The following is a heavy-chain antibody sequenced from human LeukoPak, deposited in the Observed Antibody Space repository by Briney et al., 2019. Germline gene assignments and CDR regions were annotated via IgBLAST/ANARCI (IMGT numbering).Heavy chain of an antibody. CDR3: ARGSGDY. CDR2: IKPDGSEK. V-gene: IGHV3-7*04. CDR1: GLTFSGYW. Sequence: PGGSLRPSCAASGLTFSGYWMNWVRQAPGKGLEWVASIKPDGSEKYYVDSVKGRFTISRDNAKKSLYLQMTSLRDEDTAVYYCARGSGDYSGQGTLVTVSS. J-gene: IGHJ4*02.